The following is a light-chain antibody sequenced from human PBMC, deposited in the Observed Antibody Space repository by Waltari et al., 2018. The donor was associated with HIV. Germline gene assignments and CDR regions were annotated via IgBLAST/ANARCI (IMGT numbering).Light chain of an antibody. Sequence: QSVLTQPPSASGTPGQRVTISCSGSHPNIGSNNVHWYQQPPGAPPKLLISLDDQRPLGIPDRFSCSKSGSSASLGLRWLRSEDAAEYFCSVWDDSLAGWMFGGGTRLTVL. CDR1: HPNIGSNN. V-gene: IGLV1-47*01. CDR2: LDD. J-gene: IGLJ3*02. CDR3: SVWDDSLAGWM.